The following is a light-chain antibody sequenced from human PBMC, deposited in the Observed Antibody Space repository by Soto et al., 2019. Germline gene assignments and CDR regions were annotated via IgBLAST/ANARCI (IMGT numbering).Light chain of an antibody. CDR2: RNN. CDR1: SANIGSNY. V-gene: IGLV1-47*01. J-gene: IGLJ1*01. CDR3: AAWDDSLSGSYV. Sequence: QSVLTQPPSASGTPGKRVTISCSGSSANIGSNYVYWYQQLPGTAPKLLIYRNNQRPSGVPDRFSGSKSGTSASLAISGLRSEDEDDYYCAAWDDSLSGSYVFGTGTKLTVL.